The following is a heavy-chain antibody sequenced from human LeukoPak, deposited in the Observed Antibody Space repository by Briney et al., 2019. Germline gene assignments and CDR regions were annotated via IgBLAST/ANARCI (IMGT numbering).Heavy chain of an antibody. CDR3: ARDKVQLLHYFDY. Sequence: GASVKVSCKASGGTFSSYAISWVRQAPGQGLEWMGGIIPIFGTANYAQKFQGRVTITADKSTSTAYMELSSLRSEDTAVYYCARDKVQLLHYFDYWGQGTLVTVSS. J-gene: IGHJ4*02. CDR1: GGTFSSYA. CDR2: IIPIFGTA. V-gene: IGHV1-69*06. D-gene: IGHD6-6*01.